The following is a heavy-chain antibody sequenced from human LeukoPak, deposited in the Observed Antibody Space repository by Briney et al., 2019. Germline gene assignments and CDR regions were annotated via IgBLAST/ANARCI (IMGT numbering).Heavy chain of an antibody. CDR1: GFTFSSYA. CDR3: ARDTLYSSGWYTFDY. J-gene: IGHJ4*02. D-gene: IGHD6-19*01. V-gene: IGHV3-30-3*01. CDR2: IPYDGSNK. Sequence: GGALRLSCAASGFTFSSYAMHWVRQAPRKGLEWVAVIPYDGSNKYYADSVKGRFTISRDNSKNTLYLQMNSLRAEDTAVYYCARDTLYSSGWYTFDYWGQGTLVTVSS.